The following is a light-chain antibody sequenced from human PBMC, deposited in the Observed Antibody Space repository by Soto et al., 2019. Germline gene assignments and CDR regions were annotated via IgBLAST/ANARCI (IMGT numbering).Light chain of an antibody. CDR1: QSVSSSV. CDR2: GAS. J-gene: IGKJ5*01. Sequence: EIVLTQSPGTLSLSPGERATLSCRANQSVSSSVLAWYQQKPGQAPRLLIYGASSRATGLPDRFSGSGSGTDFTRTTSRLEPEDFAVYYCQQYGSSPITFGQGTRLEIK. CDR3: QQYGSSPIT. V-gene: IGKV3-20*01.